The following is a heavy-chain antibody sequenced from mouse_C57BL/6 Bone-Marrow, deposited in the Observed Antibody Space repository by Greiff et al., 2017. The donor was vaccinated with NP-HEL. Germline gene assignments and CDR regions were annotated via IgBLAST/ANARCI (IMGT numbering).Heavy chain of an antibody. CDR3: ARGALDGYSFAY. J-gene: IGHJ3*01. CDR1: GYTFTTYP. Sequence: VMLVESGAELVKPGASVKMSCKASGYTFTTYPIEWMKQNHGKSLEWIGNFHPYNDDTKYNEKFKGKATLTVEKSSSTVYLELSRLTSDDSAVYYCARGALDGYSFAYWGQGTLVTVSA. V-gene: IGHV1-47*01. D-gene: IGHD2-3*01. CDR2: FHPYNDDT.